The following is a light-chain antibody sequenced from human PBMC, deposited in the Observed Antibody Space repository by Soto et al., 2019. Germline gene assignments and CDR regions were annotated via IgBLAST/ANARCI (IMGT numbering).Light chain of an antibody. CDR3: QQYNHWWT. CDR1: QSVSSSH. J-gene: IGKJ1*01. Sequence: IGLTQSPGTLSLSPVERATLSSRASQSVSSSHLAWYQQKPGQAPRLLIYGTSTRATGIPGRFSGSGSGTEFTLTISSLQSEDFAVYYCQQYNHWWTFGQGTKVDIK. V-gene: IGKV3-15*01. CDR2: GTS.